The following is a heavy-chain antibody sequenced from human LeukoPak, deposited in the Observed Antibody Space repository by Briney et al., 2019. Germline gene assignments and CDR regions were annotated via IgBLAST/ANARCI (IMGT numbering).Heavy chain of an antibody. D-gene: IGHD3-22*01. V-gene: IGHV3-23*01. CDR2: ISGSGGST. CDR3: AKDGGYYYDISFDFDY. CDR1: GFSFNNYA. J-gene: IGHJ4*02. Sequence: PGGSLRLSCAASGFSFNNYAMSWVRQAPGKGLEWVSAISGSGGSTYYADSVKGRFTISRDNSKNTLYLQMNSLRAEDTAVYYCAKDGGYYYDISFDFDYWGQGTLVTVSS.